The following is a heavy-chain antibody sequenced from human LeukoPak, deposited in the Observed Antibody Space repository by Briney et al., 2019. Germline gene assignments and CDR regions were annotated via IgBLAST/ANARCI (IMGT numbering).Heavy chain of an antibody. CDR3: AREEMPGSRWLQFMGAFDI. Sequence: GGSLRLSCAASGFTFSSYSMNWVRQAPGKGLEWVSYISSSSTIYYADSVKGRFTISRDNAKNSLYLQMNSLRAEDTAVYYCAREEMPGSRWLQFMGAFDIWGQGTTVTVSS. CDR2: ISSSSTI. J-gene: IGHJ3*02. V-gene: IGHV3-48*01. D-gene: IGHD5-24*01. CDR1: GFTFSSYS.